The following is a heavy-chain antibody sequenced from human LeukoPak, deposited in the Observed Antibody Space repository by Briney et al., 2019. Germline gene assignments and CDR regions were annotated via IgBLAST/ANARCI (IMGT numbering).Heavy chain of an antibody. Sequence: ASVKVSCKASGYTFTSYYMHWVRHAPGQGLEWMGIINPSGGSTSYAQKLQGRVTMTRDTSTSTVYMELSSLRSEDTAVYYCARLRYCGVSPRCAIRVDFDYWGQGTLVTVSS. D-gene: IGHD2-21*01. CDR3: ARLRYCGVSPRCAIRVDFDY. V-gene: IGHV1-46*01. CDR1: GYTFTSYY. CDR2: INPSGGST. J-gene: IGHJ4*02.